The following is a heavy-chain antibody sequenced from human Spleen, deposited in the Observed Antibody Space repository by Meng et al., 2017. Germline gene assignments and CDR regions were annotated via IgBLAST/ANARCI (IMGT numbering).Heavy chain of an antibody. D-gene: IGHD3-16*01. Sequence: GESLKLSCAASGFTFSTYWMHWVRQAPGKGLEWVSRINSDGRTTNYADSVKGRFTISRDNAKNTVYLQMNSLRGEDTAVYYCARAGDDYIWFRYWGQGTLVTVSS. V-gene: IGHV3-74*01. J-gene: IGHJ4*02. CDR1: GFTFSTYW. CDR3: ARAGDDYIWFRY. CDR2: INSDGRTT.